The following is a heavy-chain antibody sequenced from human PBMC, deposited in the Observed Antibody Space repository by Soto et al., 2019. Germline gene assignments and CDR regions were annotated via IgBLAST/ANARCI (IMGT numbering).Heavy chain of an antibody. J-gene: IGHJ4*01. CDR2: ITIRTGNI. CDR3: VRDRDLDRDMVHADL. D-gene: IGHD5-18*01. V-gene: IGHV3-48*02. CDR1: GFTISGCS. Sequence: GGSLRLSCEASGFTISGCSMNLVRQAPGKGLEWLAYITIRTGNIVYADSVRGRFTISADNAENSVFLQMNSLRDEDTAVYFCVRDRDLDRDMVHADLWGQGTLVTVSS.